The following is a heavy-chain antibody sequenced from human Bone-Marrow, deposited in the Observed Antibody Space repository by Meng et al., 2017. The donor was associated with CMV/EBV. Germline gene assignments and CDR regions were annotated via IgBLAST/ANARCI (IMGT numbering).Heavy chain of an antibody. CDR3: ASVSFNWNYEAIEY. CDR2: ISAYNGNT. D-gene: IGHD1-7*01. J-gene: IGHJ4*02. V-gene: IGHV1-18*01. CDR1: GYTFTSHG. Sequence: ASVKVSCKASGYTFTSHGISWVRQAPGQGLEWMGWISAYNGNTNYAQKLQGRVTMTTDTSTSTAYMELRSLRSDDTAVYYCASVSFNWNYEAIEYWGRGTVVTVSS.